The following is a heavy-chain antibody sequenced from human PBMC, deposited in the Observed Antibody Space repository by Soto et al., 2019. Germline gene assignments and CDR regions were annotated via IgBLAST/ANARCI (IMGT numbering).Heavy chain of an antibody. J-gene: IGHJ5*02. D-gene: IGHD2-8*01. CDR3: ARDRLSYCTNGVCYVGRWFDP. CDR1: GGSISSGGYY. Sequence: QVQLQESGPGLVKPSQTLSLTCTVSGGSISSGGYYWSWIRQHPGKGLEWIGYIYYSGSTYYNPSLKSRVTISVDTSKNQFSLKLSSVTAADTAVYYCARDRLSYCTNGVCYVGRWFDPWGQGTLVTVSS. V-gene: IGHV4-31*03. CDR2: IYYSGST.